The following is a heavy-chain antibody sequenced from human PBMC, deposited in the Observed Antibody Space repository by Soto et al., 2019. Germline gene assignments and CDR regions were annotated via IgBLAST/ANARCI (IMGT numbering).Heavy chain of an antibody. CDR3: ARHLGGNHYYYGMDV. CDR2: IIPIFGTA. V-gene: IGHV1-69*12. D-gene: IGHD3-16*01. Sequence: QVQLVQSGAEVKKPGSSVKVSCKASGGTFSSYAISWVRQAPGQGLEWMGGIIPIFGTADYAQKFQGRVKITAADFTSTAYMELSSLRSEDTAVYYCARHLGGNHYYYGMDVWGQGTTVTVSS. J-gene: IGHJ6*02. CDR1: GGTFSSYA.